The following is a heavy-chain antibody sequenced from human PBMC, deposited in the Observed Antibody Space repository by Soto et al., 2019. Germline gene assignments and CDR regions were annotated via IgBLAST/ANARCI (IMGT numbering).Heavy chain of an antibody. V-gene: IGHV3-21*06. D-gene: IGHD4-4*01. CDR2: ISSTGSYT. CDR3: ARSPARYSKPYYYYMDV. CDR1: GFTVTMYG. Sequence: SLRLSCAASGFTVTMYGMNWVRQATGKGLEWVSSISSTGSYTYYADSMKGRFTISRDNAKNSLFLQMNSLRDEDTAVYYCARSPARYSKPYYYYMDVWGKGTTVTVSS. J-gene: IGHJ6*03.